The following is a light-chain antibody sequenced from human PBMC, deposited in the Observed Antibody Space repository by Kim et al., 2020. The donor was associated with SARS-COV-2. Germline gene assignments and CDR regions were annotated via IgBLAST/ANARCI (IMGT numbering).Light chain of an antibody. CDR1: TETVTTDHN. CDR2: DIT. CDR3: LLSYRGAWV. J-gene: IGLJ3*02. V-gene: IGLV7-46*01. Sequence: PGRTVTFPCSSSTETVTTDHNPYWFQQKPSKVPRTLIYDITNKPSWTPARFSGSLLGDKAALTLSGAQPEDEGDYYCLLSYRGAWVFGGGTKLTVL.